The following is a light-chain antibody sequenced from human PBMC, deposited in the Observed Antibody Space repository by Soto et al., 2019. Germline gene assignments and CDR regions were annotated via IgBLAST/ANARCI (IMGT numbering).Light chain of an antibody. V-gene: IGLV1-40*01. CDR2: GNS. CDR1: SSNIGAGYD. CDR3: QSYDSSPYYV. J-gene: IGLJ1*01. Sequence: QSVLTQPPSVSGAPGQRVTISCTGSSSNIGAGYDVHWYQQLPGTAPKLLIYGNSNRPSGVPDRFPGSKSGTSASLAITGLQAEDEADYYCQSYDSSPYYVFGTGTKLTVL.